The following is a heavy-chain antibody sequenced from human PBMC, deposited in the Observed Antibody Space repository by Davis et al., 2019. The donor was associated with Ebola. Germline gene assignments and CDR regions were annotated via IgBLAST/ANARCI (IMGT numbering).Heavy chain of an antibody. D-gene: IGHD2-2*01. CDR3: ARERRIVVVPAAAHYYYGMDV. Sequence: MPSETLSLTCAVYGGSFSGYYWSWIRQPPGKGLEWIGEINHSGSTNYNPSLKSRVTISVDTSKNQFSLKLSSVTAADTAVYYCARERRIVVVPAAAHYYYGMDVWGQGTTVTVSS. V-gene: IGHV4-34*01. CDR2: INHSGST. J-gene: IGHJ6*02. CDR1: GGSFSGYY.